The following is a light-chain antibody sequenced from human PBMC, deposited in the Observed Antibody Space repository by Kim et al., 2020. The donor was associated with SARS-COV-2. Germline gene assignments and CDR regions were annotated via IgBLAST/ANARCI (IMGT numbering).Light chain of an antibody. V-gene: IGKV1-5*03. Sequence: SASVGDRVTITCRASDNIGTWLAWYQQKPGRAPSLLIYLASTLESGVPSRFSGTGSGTEFSLSITSLQPDDFATYYCQHYSRFPYTFGQGTKLEIK. J-gene: IGKJ2*01. CDR3: QHYSRFPYT. CDR2: LAS. CDR1: DNIGTW.